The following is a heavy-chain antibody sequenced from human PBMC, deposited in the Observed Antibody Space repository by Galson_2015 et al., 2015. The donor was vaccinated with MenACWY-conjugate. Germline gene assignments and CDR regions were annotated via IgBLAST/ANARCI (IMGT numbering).Heavy chain of an antibody. CDR3: AKMGGVIKVPGYVYGMDV. Sequence: SLRLSCAASGFTFTNYAMNWVRQAPGKGLEWVSSIGGSGTTYYADSVKGRFTISRDNSKNMVYLQMNSLRVEDTAVYFCAKMGGVIKVPGYVYGMDVWGQTTAGTVSS. J-gene: IGHJ6*02. CDR1: GFTFTNYA. CDR2: IGGSGTT. V-gene: IGHV3-23*01. D-gene: IGHD6-19*01.